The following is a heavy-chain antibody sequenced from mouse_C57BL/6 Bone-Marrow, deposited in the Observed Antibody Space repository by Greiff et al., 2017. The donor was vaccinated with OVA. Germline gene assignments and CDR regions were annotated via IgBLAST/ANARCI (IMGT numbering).Heavy chain of an antibody. CDR3: ASSGFDV. J-gene: IGHJ1*03. Sequence: VQLQQPGAELVTPGASVKLSCTASGFTFTSYWMHWVQQRPGRGLEWIGRIDPNSGGTKYNAKFKSKATLTVDTPSSTAYMQLSSLTSEDSAFYYCASSGFDVWGTGTTVTVSS. D-gene: IGHD3-1*01. CDR2: IDPNSGGT. CDR1: GFTFTSYW. V-gene: IGHV1-72*01.